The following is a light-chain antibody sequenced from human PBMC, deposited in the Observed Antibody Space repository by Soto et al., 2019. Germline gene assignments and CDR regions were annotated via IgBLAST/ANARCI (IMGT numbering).Light chain of an antibody. Sequence: EIVLTQSPATLSLSPGERATLSCRASQSVSNFLAWYQQKPGQAPRVIIYDASTRATGIPARFSGSGSGTEFTLTISSLQSDDFATYYCQHYNSYFPWMFGQGTKVDIK. CDR3: QHYNSYFPWM. CDR1: QSVSNF. V-gene: IGKV3D-15*01. CDR2: DAS. J-gene: IGKJ1*01.